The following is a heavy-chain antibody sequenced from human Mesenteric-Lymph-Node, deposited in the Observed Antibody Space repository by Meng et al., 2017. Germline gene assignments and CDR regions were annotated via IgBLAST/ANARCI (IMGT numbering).Heavy chain of an antibody. J-gene: IGHJ4*02. CDR1: GFTFSSYA. D-gene: IGHD6-13*01. CDR3: AKLLAAGFRQEAYFDY. V-gene: IGHV3-23*01. Sequence: GESLKISCAASGFTFSSYAMHWVRQGPGKGLEWVSAISAGSAGTYYIDSVKGRFTISRDNSKNTVYLQMNSLRAEDTAVYYCAKLLAAGFRQEAYFDYWGQGTLVTVSS. CDR2: ISAGSAGT.